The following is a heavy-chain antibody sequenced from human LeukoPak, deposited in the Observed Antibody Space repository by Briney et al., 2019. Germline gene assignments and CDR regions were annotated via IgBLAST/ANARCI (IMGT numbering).Heavy chain of an antibody. D-gene: IGHD3-22*01. V-gene: IGHV3-48*01. Sequence: GGSLRLSCAASGFTFSSYSMNWVRQAPGKGLEWVSYISSSSSTIYYADSVKGRFTISRDNAKNSLYLQMNSLRAEDTAVYYCAKLPTYYYDSSGYRSGAFDIWGQGTMVTVSS. CDR1: GFTFSSYS. CDR3: AKLPTYYYDSSGYRSGAFDI. J-gene: IGHJ3*02. CDR2: ISSSSSTI.